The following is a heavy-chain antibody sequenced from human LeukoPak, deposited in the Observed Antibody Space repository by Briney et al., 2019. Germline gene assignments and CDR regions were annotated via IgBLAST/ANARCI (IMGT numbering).Heavy chain of an antibody. CDR2: ISSNGGST. CDR1: GFTFSIYA. J-gene: IGHJ6*03. D-gene: IGHD3-10*01. V-gene: IGHV3-64*01. CDR3: ARSSGSYYYYYMDV. Sequence: GGSLRLSCAASGFTFSIYAMHWVRQAPGKGLEYVSAISSNGGSTYYANSVKGRFTISRDNSKNTLYLQMGSLRAEDMAVYYCARSSGSYYYYYMDVWGKGTTVTISS.